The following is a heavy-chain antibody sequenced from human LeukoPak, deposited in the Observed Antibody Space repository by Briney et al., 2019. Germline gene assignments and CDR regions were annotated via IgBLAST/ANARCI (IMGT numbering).Heavy chain of an antibody. V-gene: IGHV3-30*03. CDR2: ISYDGSNK. CDR1: GFTFSSYG. Sequence: HPGGSLRLSCAASGFTFSSYGMHWVRQAPGKGLEWVAVISYDGSNKYYADSVKGRFTISRDNSKNTLYLQMNSLRAEDTAVYYCARPSIVVVPAYFDYWGQGTLVTVSS. J-gene: IGHJ4*02. D-gene: IGHD2-2*01. CDR3: ARPSIVVVPAYFDY.